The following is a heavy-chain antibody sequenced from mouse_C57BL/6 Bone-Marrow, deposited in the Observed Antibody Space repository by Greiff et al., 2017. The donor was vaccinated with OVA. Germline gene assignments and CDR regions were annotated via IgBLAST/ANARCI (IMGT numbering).Heavy chain of an antibody. Sequence: EVQGVESGGGLVQPGGSMKLSCVASGFTFSNYWMNWVRQSPEKGLEWVAQIRLKSDNYATHYAESVKGRFTISRDDSKSSVYLQMNNLRAEDTGIYYCTGRDGYAMDYWGQGTSVTVSS. CDR2: IRLKSDNYAT. CDR1: GFTFSNYW. J-gene: IGHJ4*01. V-gene: IGHV6-3*01. CDR3: TGRDGYAMDY. D-gene: IGHD3-3*01.